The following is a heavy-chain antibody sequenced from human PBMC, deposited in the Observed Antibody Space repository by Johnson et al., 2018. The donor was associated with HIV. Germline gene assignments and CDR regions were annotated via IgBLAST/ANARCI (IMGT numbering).Heavy chain of an antibody. D-gene: IGHD1-1*01. CDR1: GFTFSSYG. Sequence: QMQLVESGGGVVQPGRSLRLSCAASGFTFSSYGMHWVRQAPGKGLEWVAFIRYDGSNKYYADSVKGRFTISRDNSKNTLYLQMNSLRGEDTAVYYCAKGRSSTPWEHAFDIWGQGTMVTVSS. V-gene: IGHV3-30*02. CDR3: AKGRSSTPWEHAFDI. J-gene: IGHJ3*02. CDR2: IRYDGSNK.